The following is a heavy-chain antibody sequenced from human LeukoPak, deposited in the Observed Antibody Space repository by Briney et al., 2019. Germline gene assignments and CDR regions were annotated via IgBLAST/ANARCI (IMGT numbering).Heavy chain of an antibody. CDR2: ISAYNGNT. V-gene: IGHV1-18*01. Sequence: ASVKVSCKASGYTFTSYGISWVRQAPGQGLEWMGWISAYNGNTNYAQKLQGRVTMTTDTSTSTAYMELRSLRSDDTAVYYCARDLRRDGYNLASGYWGQGTLVTVSS. CDR1: GYTFTSYG. J-gene: IGHJ4*02. CDR3: ARDLRRDGYNLASGY. D-gene: IGHD5-24*01.